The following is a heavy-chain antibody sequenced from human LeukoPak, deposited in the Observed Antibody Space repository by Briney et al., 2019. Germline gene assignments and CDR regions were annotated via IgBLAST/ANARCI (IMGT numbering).Heavy chain of an antibody. CDR1: GFTFSDHY. J-gene: IGHJ6*02. CDR2: TRNKAKGYTT. Sequence: GGSLRLSCAASGFTFSDHYMDWVRQAPGKGLEWVGRTRNKAKGYTTEYAASVKGRFTVSRDDSENSLYLQMNSLKIEDTALYYCARGATATTHYAYRMDVWGQGTKVNVS. CDR3: ARGATATTHYAYRMDV. V-gene: IGHV3-72*01. D-gene: IGHD4-11*01.